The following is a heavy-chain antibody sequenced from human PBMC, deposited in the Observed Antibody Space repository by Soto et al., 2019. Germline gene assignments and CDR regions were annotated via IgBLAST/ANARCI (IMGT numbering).Heavy chain of an antibody. V-gene: IGHV4-30-2*01. D-gene: IGHD2-15*01. CDR1: GGSISSGGDS. CDR3: ARVTQQDCSGGSCYSYLFDP. Sequence: TSETLSLTCAVSGGSISSGGDSWSWIRQPPGKGLEWIGYIYHSGSTYYNPSLKSRVTISVDRSKNQFSLKLSSVTAADTAVYYCARVTQQDCSGGSCYSYLFDPWGQGTLVTVSS. J-gene: IGHJ5*02. CDR2: IYHSGST.